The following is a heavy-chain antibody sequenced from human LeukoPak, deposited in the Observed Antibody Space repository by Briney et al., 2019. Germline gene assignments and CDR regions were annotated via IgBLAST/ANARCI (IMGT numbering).Heavy chain of an antibody. CDR1: GGSISSRLYY. V-gene: IGHV4-39*07. CDR2: INHSGST. CDR3: ARGRSVVVPAARRYFDY. Sequence: PSETLSLTCTVSGGSISSRLYYWGWIRQPPEKGLEWIGSINHSGSTNYNPSLKSRVTISVDTSKNQFSLKLSSVTAADTAVYYCARGRSVVVPAARRYFDYWGQGTLVTVSS. J-gene: IGHJ4*02. D-gene: IGHD2-2*01.